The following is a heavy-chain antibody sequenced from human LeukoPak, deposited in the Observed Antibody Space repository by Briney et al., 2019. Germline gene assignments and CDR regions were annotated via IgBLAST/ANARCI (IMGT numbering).Heavy chain of an antibody. CDR1: GGTFSSYA. CDR3: ARALSDFGVVTHFDY. J-gene: IGHJ4*02. Sequence: GASVKVSCKASGGTFSSYAISWVRQAPGQGLEWTGRIIPILGIANYAQKFQGRVTITADKSTSTAYMELSSLRSEETAVYYCARALSDFGVVTHFDYWGQGTLVTVSS. D-gene: IGHD3-3*01. V-gene: IGHV1-69*04. CDR2: IIPILGIA.